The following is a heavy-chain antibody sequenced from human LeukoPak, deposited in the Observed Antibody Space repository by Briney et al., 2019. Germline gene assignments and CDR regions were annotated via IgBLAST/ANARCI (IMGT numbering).Heavy chain of an antibody. D-gene: IGHD3-10*01. CDR2: IYYSGST. Sequence: SSETLSLTCTVSGGSISSYYWSWIRQPPGKGLEWIGYIYYSGSTNYNPSLKSRVTISVDTSKNQFSLKLSSVTAADTAVYYCARRGSGTYPFDYWGQGTLVTVSS. CDR3: ARRGSGTYPFDY. J-gene: IGHJ4*02. CDR1: GGSISSYY. V-gene: IGHV4-59*12.